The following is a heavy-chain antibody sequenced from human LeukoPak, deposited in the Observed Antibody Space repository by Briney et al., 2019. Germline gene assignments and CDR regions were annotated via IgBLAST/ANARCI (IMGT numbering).Heavy chain of an antibody. CDR3: AKAPTFFWGSYNY. J-gene: IGHJ4*02. V-gene: IGHV3-23*01. CDR2: ISGSGGST. CDR1: GFTFSSYA. D-gene: IGHD3-16*01. Sequence: GGSLRLSCAASGFTFSSYAMSWVRQAPGKGLEWVSAISGSGGSTYYADSVRGRFTISRDNSKNTLYLQMNSLRAEDTAVYYCAKAPTFFWGSYNYWGQGTLVTVSS.